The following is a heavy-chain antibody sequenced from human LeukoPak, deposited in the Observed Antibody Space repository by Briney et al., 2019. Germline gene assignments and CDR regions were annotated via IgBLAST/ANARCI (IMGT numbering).Heavy chain of an antibody. CDR2: INPNSGGT. CDR3: ARAAVDTATYGMDV. J-gene: IGHJ6*02. D-gene: IGHD5-18*01. V-gene: IGHV1-2*02. CDR1: GYTFTCYY. Sequence: GASVKVSCEASGYTFTCYYMHWVRQAPGQGLEWMGWINPNSGGTNYAQKFQGRVTMTRDTSISTAYMELSRLRSDDTAVYYCARAAVDTATYGMDVWGQGTTVTVSS.